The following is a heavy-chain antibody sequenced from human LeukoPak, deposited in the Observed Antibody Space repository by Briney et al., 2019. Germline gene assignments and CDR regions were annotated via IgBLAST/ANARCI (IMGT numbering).Heavy chain of an antibody. CDR1: GYTFTDYY. CDR2: INPNSGGT. J-gene: IGHJ4*02. V-gene: IGHV1-2*02. D-gene: IGHD6-19*01. CDR3: ARGMAVAAKRSADY. Sequence: ASVKVSCKASGYTFTDYYMHWVRQAPGQGLEWMGWINPNSGGTNYAQKFQGRVTMTRDTSISTAYMELSRLRSDDTAVYYCARGMAVAAKRSADYWGQGTLVTVSS.